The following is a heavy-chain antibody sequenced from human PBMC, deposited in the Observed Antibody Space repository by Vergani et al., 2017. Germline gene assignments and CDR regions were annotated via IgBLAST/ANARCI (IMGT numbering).Heavy chain of an antibody. J-gene: IGHJ4*02. Sequence: QLQLQESGPGLVKPSETLSLTCTVSGGSITYGAFYWGWIRQSPGKGLEWIGSIHHTGMTYNNPSLKSRVTISVDTSKNLISLKLNSVTAADTALYYCARHGGSGNFYHLFDSWGQGTLVTVSS. CDR2: IHHTGMT. CDR1: GGSITYGAFY. CDR3: ARHGGSGNFYHLFDS. D-gene: IGHD3-10*01. V-gene: IGHV4-39*01.